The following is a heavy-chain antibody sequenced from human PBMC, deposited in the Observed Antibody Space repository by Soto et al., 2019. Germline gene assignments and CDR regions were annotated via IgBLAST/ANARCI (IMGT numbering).Heavy chain of an antibody. J-gene: IGHJ3*02. CDR3: AGDNGGDWGVGAFDI. D-gene: IGHD2-21*02. CDR1: GFTLRSYS. V-gene: IGHV3-48*01. Sequence: EEQLVESGGGLVQPGGSLRLSCAASGFTLRSYSMNWVRQAPGKGLEWVSYMSSSSGTIYYADSVKGRFTISRDNAKNSLYLEMNSLRAEDTAVYFCAGDNGGDWGVGAFDIWGQGTMVTVSS. CDR2: MSSSSGTI.